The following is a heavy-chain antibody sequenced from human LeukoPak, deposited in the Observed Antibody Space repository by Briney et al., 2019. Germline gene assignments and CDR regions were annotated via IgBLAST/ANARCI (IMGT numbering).Heavy chain of an antibody. D-gene: IGHD3-10*01. V-gene: IGHV3-49*04. CDR3: TRAVLSGFGELLPPPVDY. CDR2: IRSKAYGGTT. J-gene: IGHJ4*02. Sequence: PGGSLRLSCAASGFTFSSYSMNWVRQAPGKGLEWVGFIRSKAYGGTTEYAASVKGRFTISRDDSKSIAYLQMNSLKTEDTAVYYCTRAVLSGFGELLPPPVDYWGQGTLVTVSS. CDR1: GFTFSSYS.